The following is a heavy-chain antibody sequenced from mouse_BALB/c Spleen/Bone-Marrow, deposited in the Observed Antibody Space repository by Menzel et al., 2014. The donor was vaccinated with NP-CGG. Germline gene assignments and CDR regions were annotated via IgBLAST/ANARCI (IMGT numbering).Heavy chain of an antibody. CDR2: IAPGSGST. Sequence: DLVKPGASVKLSCKASGYTFTSYWINWIKQRPGQGLGWIGRIAPGSGSTYYDEMFKGKATLTVDTSSSTAYIQLSSLSSEDSAVYFCARSYCGRAMDYWGQGTSVTVSS. V-gene: IGHV1S41*01. CDR3: ARSYCGRAMDY. CDR1: GYTFTSYW. J-gene: IGHJ4*01. D-gene: IGHD1-1*01.